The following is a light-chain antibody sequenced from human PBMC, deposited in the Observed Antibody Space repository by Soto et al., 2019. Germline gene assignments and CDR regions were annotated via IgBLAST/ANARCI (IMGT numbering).Light chain of an antibody. Sequence: LTQSPGTLSLSPGERATLSCRASQTVCRGCLAWYQQRPGQAPRLLIFGVSNRATGIPDRFSGSGSGTEFTLTISRLEPEDFAVYYCQQYGTSPPLTFGGGTKVDIK. CDR2: GVS. CDR1: QTVCRGC. J-gene: IGKJ4*01. CDR3: QQYGTSPPLT. V-gene: IGKV3-20*01.